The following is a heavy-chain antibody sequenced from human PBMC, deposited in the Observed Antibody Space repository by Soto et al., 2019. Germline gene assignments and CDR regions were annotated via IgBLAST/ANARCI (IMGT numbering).Heavy chain of an antibody. D-gene: IGHD4-17*01. CDR3: ARGTVAPGLDY. CDR2: IKEDGSET. CDR1: GFTFSKYW. Sequence: EVQLGESGGGLVQPGGSLRLSCAASGFTFSKYWMNWVRQTPGKGLEWVANIKEDGSETYYVDSLKGRFTISRDDAKNSLYLQMNSLRVEDTAVYYCARGTVAPGLDYWGQGTLVTVSS. J-gene: IGHJ4*02. V-gene: IGHV3-7*01.